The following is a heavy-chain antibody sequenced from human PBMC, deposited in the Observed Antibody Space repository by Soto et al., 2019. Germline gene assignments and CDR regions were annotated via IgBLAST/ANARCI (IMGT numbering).Heavy chain of an antibody. V-gene: IGHV1-8*01. CDR3: TVDKGPSNGWNGFEP. CDR1: GYTFTSFD. Sequence: ASVKVSCKASGYTFTSFDINWGRQASGQGLEWMGWMNPNSGNTTYAQNFQGRVTMTRDTSTNTVYMELSSLRSDDTAVFYCTVDKGPSNGWNGFEPWGQGTLVTVSS. CDR2: MNPNSGNT. D-gene: IGHD4-4*01. J-gene: IGHJ5*02.